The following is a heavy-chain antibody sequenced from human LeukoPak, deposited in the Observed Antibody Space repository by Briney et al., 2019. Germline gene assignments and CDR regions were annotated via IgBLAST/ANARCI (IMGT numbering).Heavy chain of an antibody. V-gene: IGHV4-61*01. D-gene: IGHD1-26*01. Sequence: PSETLSLTCTVSGASVSSASYWTWIRQPPGKGVEWIAHIYNGVNTNYNPSLKSRVTISVDTSKNQFSLRLNSVTAADTAVYYCARGGGSYFWFDPWGQGTLVTVSS. CDR1: GASVSSASY. J-gene: IGHJ5*02. CDR3: ARGGGSYFWFDP. CDR2: IYNGVNT.